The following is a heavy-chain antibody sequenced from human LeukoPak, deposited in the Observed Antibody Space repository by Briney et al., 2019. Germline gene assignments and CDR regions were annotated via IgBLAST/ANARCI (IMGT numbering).Heavy chain of an antibody. CDR2: IIPIFGTA. Sequence: SVKVSCKASGGTFSSYAISWVRQAPGQGLEWMGGIIPIFGTANYAQKFQGRVTITADESTSTAYMELSSLRSEDTAVYYCARSAREVVVIDFDYWGQGTLVTVSS. CDR1: GGTFSSYA. V-gene: IGHV1-69*01. D-gene: IGHD3-22*01. CDR3: ARSAREVVVIDFDY. J-gene: IGHJ4*02.